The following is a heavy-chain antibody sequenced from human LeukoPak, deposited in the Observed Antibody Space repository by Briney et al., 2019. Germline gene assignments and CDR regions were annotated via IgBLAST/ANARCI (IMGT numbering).Heavy chain of an antibody. Sequence: PSETLSLTCAVYGGSFSGYYWSWLRQPPGKGLEWIGGINHSGSTNYNPSLKSRVTISVDTSKNQFSLKLSSVTAADTAVYYCARGRYYDYVWGSYRPFDYWGQGTLVTVSS. J-gene: IGHJ4*02. CDR2: INHSGST. CDR1: GGSFSGYY. CDR3: ARGRYYDYVWGSYRPFDY. D-gene: IGHD3-16*02. V-gene: IGHV4-34*01.